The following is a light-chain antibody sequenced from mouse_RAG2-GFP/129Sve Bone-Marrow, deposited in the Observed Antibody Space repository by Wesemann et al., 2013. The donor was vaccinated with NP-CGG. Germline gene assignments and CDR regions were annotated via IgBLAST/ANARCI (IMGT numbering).Light chain of an antibody. CDR1: QDVSTA. CDR3: QQDYSSPPT. CDR2: WAS. J-gene: IGKJ5*01. V-gene: IGKV6-25*01. Sequence: DIVMTQSHKFMSTSVGDRVSITCKASQDVSTAVAWYQQKPGQSPKLLIYWASTRHTGVPDRFTGSGSGTDFTLTISSVKAEDLAVYFCQQDYSSPPTFGAGTKLELK.